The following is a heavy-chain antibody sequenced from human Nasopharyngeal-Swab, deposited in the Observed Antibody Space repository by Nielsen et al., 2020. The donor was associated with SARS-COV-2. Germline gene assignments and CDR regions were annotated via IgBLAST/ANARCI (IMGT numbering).Heavy chain of an antibody. V-gene: IGHV3-7*03. J-gene: IGHJ6*03. CDR2: INQDGSEE. D-gene: IGHD3-10*01. CDR1: GLSISGYW. CDR3: AKRVAGKYYYMDV. Sequence: GESLKISCAASGLSISGYWMSWVRQAPGKGLEWVANINQDGSEEYYVASVKGRFTISRDNAKKTLYLQMNSLRAEDTAIYYCAKRVAGKYYYMDVWGKGTTVTVSS.